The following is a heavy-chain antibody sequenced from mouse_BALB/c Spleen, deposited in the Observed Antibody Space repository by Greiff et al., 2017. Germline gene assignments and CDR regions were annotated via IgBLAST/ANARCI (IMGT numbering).Heavy chain of an antibody. D-gene: IGHD1-1*01. CDR3: ASPAQVLHGSSYYAMDY. V-gene: IGHV3-2*02. Sequence: EVKLVESGPGLVKPSQSLSLTCTVTGYSITSDYAWNWIRQFPGNKLEWMGYISYSGSTSYNPSLKSRISITRDTSKNQFFLQLNSVTTEDTATYYCASPAQVLHGSSYYAMDYWGQGTSVTVSS. CDR1: GYSITSDYA. J-gene: IGHJ4*01. CDR2: ISYSGST.